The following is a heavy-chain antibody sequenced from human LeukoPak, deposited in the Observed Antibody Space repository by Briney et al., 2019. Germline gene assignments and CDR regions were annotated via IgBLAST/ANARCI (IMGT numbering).Heavy chain of an antibody. Sequence: ASVKVSCKTSGYTFTSYGITWVRQVPGQGLEWMGWMNTYTGDAKYAQNFQGRVTMTTDTSASTAYMELSSLRSEDTAVYYCARGTTGTTGYYYYYYGMDVWGQGTTVTVSS. CDR1: GYTFTSYG. D-gene: IGHD1-1*01. V-gene: IGHV1-18*01. CDR2: MNTYTGDA. J-gene: IGHJ6*02. CDR3: ARGTTGTTGYYYYYYGMDV.